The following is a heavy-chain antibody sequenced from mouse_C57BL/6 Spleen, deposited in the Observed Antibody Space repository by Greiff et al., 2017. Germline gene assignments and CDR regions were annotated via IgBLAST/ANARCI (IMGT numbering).Heavy chain of an antibody. J-gene: IGHJ2*01. CDR2: ISNGGGST. Sequence: EVKLVESGGGLVQPGGSLKLSCAASGFTFSDYYMYWVRQTPGKRLEWVEYISNGGGSTYYPDTVKGRFTISRDNAKNTLYLQISSLKAEDTARYYCARQSNYDDYDYWGQGTTLTVSS. D-gene: IGHD2-5*01. CDR3: ARQSNYDDYDY. CDR1: GFTFSDYY. V-gene: IGHV5-12*01.